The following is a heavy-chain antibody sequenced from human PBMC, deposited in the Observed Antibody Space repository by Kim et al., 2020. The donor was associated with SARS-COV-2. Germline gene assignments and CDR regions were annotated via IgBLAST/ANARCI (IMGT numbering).Heavy chain of an antibody. V-gene: IGHV5-10-1*01. CDR1: GYSFSIYC. CDR3: ARHSGYDGTHYYYGMDV. CDR2: MDASEYDT. D-gene: IGHD5-12*01. Sequence: GESLKISWKGSGYSFSIYCIILVLQRPGKGLGGSGSMDASEYDTKYSQSFQGHVTISTDKSISTADLQWSSLKASDTAIYYCARHSGYDGTHYYYGMDVWGQGTTVTVSS. J-gene: IGHJ6*02.